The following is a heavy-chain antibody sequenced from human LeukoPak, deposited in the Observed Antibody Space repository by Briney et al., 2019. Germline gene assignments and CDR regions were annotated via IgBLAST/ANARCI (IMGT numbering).Heavy chain of an antibody. CDR1: GFTFSSYE. D-gene: IGHD3-10*01. CDR2: ISSSGSTI. CDR3: ARSLHGSGSYSFDY. J-gene: IGHJ4*02. V-gene: IGHV3-48*03. Sequence: PGGSLSLSCAASGFTFSSYEMNWVRQAPGKGLEWVSYISSSGSTIYYADSVKGRFTISRDNAKNSLYLQMNSLRAEDTAVYYCARSLHGSGSYSFDYWGQGTLVTVSS.